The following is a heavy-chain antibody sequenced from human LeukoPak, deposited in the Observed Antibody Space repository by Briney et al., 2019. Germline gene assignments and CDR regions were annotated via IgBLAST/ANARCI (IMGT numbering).Heavy chain of an antibody. CDR3: ASARVQYQLLSPSDY. CDR1: GNYL. CDR2: INSDGSWT. V-gene: IGHV3-74*01. J-gene: IGHJ4*02. D-gene: IGHD2-2*01. Sequence: PGGSLRLSCAASGNYLMHWVRQAPGKGLVWVSHINSDGSWTSYADSVKGRFTISKDNAKNTVYLQMNSLRAEDTAVYYCASARVQYQLLSPSDYWGQGTLVTVSS.